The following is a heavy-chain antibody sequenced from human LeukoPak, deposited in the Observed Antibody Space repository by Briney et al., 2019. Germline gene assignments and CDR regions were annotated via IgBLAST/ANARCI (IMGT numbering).Heavy chain of an antibody. CDR2: INPGDSDT. J-gene: IGHJ4*02. Sequence: GESLKISCKGSGYSFTSYWIGWVRQMPGKGLEWMGIINPGDSDTTYRPSFQGQVTISADTSIRSAFLQWSNLRASDTAIYYCARLFYYDNSKSFDYWGQGTPVTVSS. D-gene: IGHD3-22*01. CDR3: ARLFYYDNSKSFDY. V-gene: IGHV5-51*01. CDR1: GYSFTSYW.